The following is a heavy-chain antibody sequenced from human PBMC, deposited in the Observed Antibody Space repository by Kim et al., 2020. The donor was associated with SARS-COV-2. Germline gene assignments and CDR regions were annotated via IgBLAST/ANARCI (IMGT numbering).Heavy chain of an antibody. CDR1: GGSFSGYY. CDR3: ARVMGSGSSFFRVDV. CDR2: INHSGST. Sequence: SETLSLTCAVYGGSFSGYYWSWIRQPPGKGLEWIGEINHSGSTNYNPSLKSRVTISVDTSKNQFSLKLSSVTAADTAVYYCARVMGSGSSFFRVDVWGQG. D-gene: IGHD6-13*01. J-gene: IGHJ6*02. V-gene: IGHV4-34*01.